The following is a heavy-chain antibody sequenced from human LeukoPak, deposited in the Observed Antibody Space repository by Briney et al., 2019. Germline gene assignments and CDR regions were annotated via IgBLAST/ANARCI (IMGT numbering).Heavy chain of an antibody. D-gene: IGHD3-10*01. Sequence: PGGSLRLSCAASGFSFSTYSMNWVRQAPGKGLEWVSHISSGGSNIFYADSVRGRFTISRDNAKNSLSLQMDSLRAEDTAVYYCGRDRGSTPMVGGVNHYWGKGTLVTVSP. V-gene: IGHV3-48*04. CDR2: ISSGGSNI. CDR3: GRDRGSTPMVGGVNHY. J-gene: IGHJ4*02. CDR1: GFSFSTYS.